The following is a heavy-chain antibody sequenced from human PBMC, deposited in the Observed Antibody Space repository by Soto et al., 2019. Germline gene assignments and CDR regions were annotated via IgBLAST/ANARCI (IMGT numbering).Heavy chain of an antibody. D-gene: IGHD5-18*01. CDR1: SASVGDHY. CDR3: ARRKPSVYRFGPLYF. J-gene: IGHJ2*01. V-gene: IGHV4-34*01. CDR2: VHPSGST. Sequence: SGALAVTCSVVSASVGDHYLDCIHDSPDKGLEWIGEVHPSGSTDYNPSLKSRLTLSLDTSKTQFSLKVASVTAADTAVYFCARRKPSVYRFGPLYF.